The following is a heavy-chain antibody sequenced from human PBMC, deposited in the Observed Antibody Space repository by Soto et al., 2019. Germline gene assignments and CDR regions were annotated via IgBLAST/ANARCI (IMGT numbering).Heavy chain of an antibody. CDR2: IYSSGST. D-gene: IGHD3-10*01. Sequence: QVQLQESGPGLVKPSQTLSLTCTVSGGSFSSGGYYWSWIRQHPGKGLEWIGYIYSSGSTYYNPSLKSRVTISVDTSKNQFSLKLSSVTAADTAVYYCARGRGVRGYWFDPWGQGTLVTVSS. CDR1: GGSFSSGGYY. CDR3: ARGRGVRGYWFDP. J-gene: IGHJ5*02. V-gene: IGHV4-31*03.